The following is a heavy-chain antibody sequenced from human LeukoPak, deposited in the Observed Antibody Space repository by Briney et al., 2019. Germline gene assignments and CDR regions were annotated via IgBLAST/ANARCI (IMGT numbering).Heavy chain of an antibody. CDR2: IIPIFGTA. D-gene: IGHD6-13*01. CDR3: ARGSSHSWYILDAFDI. CDR1: GGTFSSYA. J-gene: IGHJ3*02. Sequence: SVKVSCKASGGTFSSYAISWVRQAPGQGLEWMGRIIPIFGTANYAQKFQGRVTITTDESTSTAYMELSSLRSEDTAVYYCARGSSHSWYILDAFDIWGQGTMVTVSS. V-gene: IGHV1-69*05.